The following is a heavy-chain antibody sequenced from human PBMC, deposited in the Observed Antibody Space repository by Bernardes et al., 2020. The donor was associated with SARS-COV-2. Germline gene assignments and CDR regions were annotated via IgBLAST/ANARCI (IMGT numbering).Heavy chain of an antibody. CDR1: GGSISSYY. V-gene: IGHV4-4*07. D-gene: IGHD3-3*01. Sequence: ETLSLTCTVSGGSISSYYWSWIRQPAGKGLEWIGRIYTSGSTNYNPSLKSRVTMSVDTSKNQFSLKLSSVTAADTAVYYCARDDITIFGVVIPDYWYFDLWGRGTLVTVSS. J-gene: IGHJ2*01. CDR2: IYTSGST. CDR3: ARDDITIFGVVIPDYWYFDL.